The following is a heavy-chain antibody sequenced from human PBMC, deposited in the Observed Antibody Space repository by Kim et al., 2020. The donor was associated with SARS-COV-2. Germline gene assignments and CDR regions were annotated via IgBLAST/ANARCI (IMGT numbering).Heavy chain of an antibody. D-gene: IGHD5-18*01. J-gene: IGHJ4*02. V-gene: IGHV1-69*01. CDR3: ARGVPGYSYGYESLDY. Sequence: KFQGRVTITADESTSTAYMELSSLRSEDTAVYYCARGVPGYSYGYESLDYWGQGTLVTVSS.